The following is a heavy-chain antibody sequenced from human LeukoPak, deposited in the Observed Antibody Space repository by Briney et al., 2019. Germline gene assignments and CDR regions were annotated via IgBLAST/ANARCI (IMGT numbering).Heavy chain of an antibody. D-gene: IGHD2-21*02. V-gene: IGHV3-53*01. J-gene: IGHJ4*02. Sequence: PGGSLRLSCAASGFTVSSNYMSWVRQAPGKGLEWVSVIYSGGSTYYADSVKGRFTISRDNSKNTLYLQMNSLRAEGTAVYYCARMGVTRRDFDYWGQGTLVTVSS. CDR3: ARMGVTRRDFDY. CDR1: GFTVSSNY. CDR2: IYSGGST.